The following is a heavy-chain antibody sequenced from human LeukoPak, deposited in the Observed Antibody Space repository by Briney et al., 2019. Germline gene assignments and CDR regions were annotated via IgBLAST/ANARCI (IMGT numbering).Heavy chain of an antibody. Sequence: SETLSLTCTVSSVSIRSYYWSWIRQPPGKGLEWIGYIYYSGRTDYNPSLKSRVTMSVDTSKNQFSLILSSVTAADTAVYYCARHRWELNAFDIWGQGTMVTVSS. CDR1: SVSIRSYY. CDR3: ARHRWELNAFDI. CDR2: IYYSGRT. V-gene: IGHV4-59*08. D-gene: IGHD1-26*01. J-gene: IGHJ3*02.